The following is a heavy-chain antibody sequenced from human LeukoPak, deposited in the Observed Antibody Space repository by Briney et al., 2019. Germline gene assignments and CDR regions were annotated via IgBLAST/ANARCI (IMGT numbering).Heavy chain of an antibody. Sequence: GGSLRLSCAASGFTFSSYEMNWVRQAPGKGLEWVSYISSSGSTIYYADSVKGRFTISRDNAKNSLYLQMNSLRAEDTAVYYCARVRPTVTTRPPSNYYYYYYMDVWGKGTTVTISS. J-gene: IGHJ6*03. CDR3: ARVRPTVTTRPPSNYYYYYYMDV. D-gene: IGHD4-17*01. V-gene: IGHV3-48*03. CDR1: GFTFSSYE. CDR2: ISSSGSTI.